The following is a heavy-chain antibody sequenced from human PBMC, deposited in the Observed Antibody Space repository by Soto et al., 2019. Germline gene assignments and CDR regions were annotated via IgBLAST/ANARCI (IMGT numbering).Heavy chain of an antibody. CDR2: IIPMFGTA. V-gene: IGHV1-69*12. D-gene: IGHD5-18*01. CDR1: GGTFSTYA. Sequence: QVQLVQSGAEVKKPESSVKVSCKAPGGTFSTYAISWVRQAPGQGLEWMGGIIPMFGTANYAQRFQDRVTITAGESTNTVYMELSSLRSEDTAVYSCASGIQLWLRRINNGYSGWGQGTLVTVSS. CDR3: ASGIQLWLRRINNGYSG. J-gene: IGHJ4*02.